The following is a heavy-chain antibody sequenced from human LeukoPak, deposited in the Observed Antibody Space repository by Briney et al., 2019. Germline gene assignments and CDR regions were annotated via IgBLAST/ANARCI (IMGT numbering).Heavy chain of an antibody. CDR1: GFTFSSYA. Sequence: GGSLRLSCAASGFTFSSYAMSWVRQAPGKGLEWVSAISGSGGSTYYADSVKGRFTISRDNSKNTLYLQMNSLRAEDTAVYYCEKDYYDSSGYYTGEYFQHWGQGTLVTVSS. CDR3: EKDYYDSSGYYTGEYFQH. CDR2: ISGSGGST. V-gene: IGHV3-23*01. D-gene: IGHD3-22*01. J-gene: IGHJ1*01.